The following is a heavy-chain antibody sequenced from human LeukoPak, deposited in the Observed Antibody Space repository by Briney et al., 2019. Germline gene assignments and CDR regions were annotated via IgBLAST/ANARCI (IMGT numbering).Heavy chain of an antibody. D-gene: IGHD1-7*01. J-gene: IGHJ3*02. V-gene: IGHV3-23*01. Sequence: TGGSLRLSCAASGFTFSSYAMSWVRQAPGKGLEWVSAISGSGGSTYYADSVKGRFTISRDNAKNSLHLQMDNLRAEDTAVYYCARPKNRENYWRAFDIWGQGTMVTVSS. CDR3: ARPKNRENYWRAFDI. CDR2: ISGSGGST. CDR1: GFTFSSYA.